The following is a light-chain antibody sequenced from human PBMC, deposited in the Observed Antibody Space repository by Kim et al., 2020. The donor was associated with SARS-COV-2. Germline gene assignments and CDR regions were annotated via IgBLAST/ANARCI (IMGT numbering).Light chain of an antibody. CDR1: SSNIGSHP. CDR3: AAWDGRLTWV. J-gene: IGLJ3*02. V-gene: IGLV1-44*01. Sequence: ELTQPPSASATPGQRVSISCSGSSSNIGSHPVNWYQQVPGTAPKLLIHTDNERPSGVPDRFSGSKSGTSASLAISGLQSEDEADYYCAAWDGRLTWVF. CDR2: TDN.